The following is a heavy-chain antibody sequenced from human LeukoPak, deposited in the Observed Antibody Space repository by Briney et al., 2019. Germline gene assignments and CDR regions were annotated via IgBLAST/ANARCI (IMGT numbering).Heavy chain of an antibody. CDR2: ISGSGGST. Sequence: GGSLRLSCAASGFTFSSYAMSWVRQAPGKGLEWVSAISGSGGSTYYADSVKGRFTISRDNSKNTLYLQMNSLRAEDTAVYYCAKDGLRFLEWLRIYYMDVWGKGTTVTVSS. J-gene: IGHJ6*03. CDR1: GFTFSSYA. D-gene: IGHD3-3*01. V-gene: IGHV3-23*01. CDR3: AKDGLRFLEWLRIYYMDV.